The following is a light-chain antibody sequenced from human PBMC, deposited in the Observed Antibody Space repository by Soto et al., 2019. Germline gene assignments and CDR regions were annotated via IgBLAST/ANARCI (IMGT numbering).Light chain of an antibody. J-gene: IGLJ3*02. CDR2: DVS. Sequence: QPVLTQPASVSGSPGQSITISCTGTSNDIGGYNYVSWYQQYPDKAPILMIFDVSNRPSGVSNRFSGSKSGNTASLTISGLQAEDEADYYCSSHTSTGPVVFGGGTKVTVL. CDR3: SSHTSTGPVV. V-gene: IGLV2-14*01. CDR1: SNDIGGYNY.